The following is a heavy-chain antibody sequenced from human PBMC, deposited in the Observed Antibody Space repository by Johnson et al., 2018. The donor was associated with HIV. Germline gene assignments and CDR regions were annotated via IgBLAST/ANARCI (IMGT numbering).Heavy chain of an antibody. CDR1: GFTVSSNF. CDR3: AKDSNRWELLQDAFDI. CDR2: IYSGGST. V-gene: IGHV3-53*01. J-gene: IGHJ3*02. Sequence: VQLVVSGGGLIQPGGSLRLSCAASGFTVSSNFMSWVRQAPGKGLEWVSLIYSGGSTYYVDSVKGRFTISRDNSNSTLYLQMNSLRAEDTAVYYCAKDSNRWELLQDAFDIWGQGTMVTVSS. D-gene: IGHD1-26*01.